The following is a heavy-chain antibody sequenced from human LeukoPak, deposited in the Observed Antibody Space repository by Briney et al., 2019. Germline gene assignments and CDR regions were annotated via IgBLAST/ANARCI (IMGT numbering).Heavy chain of an antibody. CDR3: ARSGYSSSWYLDY. CDR2: INPNNGGT. D-gene: IGHD6-13*01. Sequence: ASVKVSCKASGYTFTGYYIHWVRQAPGQGLEWMGWINPNNGGTNYAQKFQGWVTMTRDTSISTAYMELNRLTSDDTAVYSCARSGYSSSWYLDYWGQGPLVTVSS. V-gene: IGHV1-2*04. J-gene: IGHJ4*02. CDR1: GYTFTGYY.